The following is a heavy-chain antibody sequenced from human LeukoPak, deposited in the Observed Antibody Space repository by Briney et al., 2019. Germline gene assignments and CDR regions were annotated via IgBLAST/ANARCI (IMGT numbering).Heavy chain of an antibody. CDR2: IYYSGST. J-gene: IGHJ4*02. V-gene: IGHV4-59*01. CDR3: TRAVITFGAAVAKGFDC. Sequence: SETLSLTCTASGGSFSTCYWSWIRQPPGKGLEWIGYIYYSGSTDYNPSLKSRVTMSLDTSKNQYSLNLSSVTAADTAVYYCTRAVITFGAAVAKGFDCWGQGTLVTVTS. D-gene: IGHD3-16*01. CDR1: GGSFSTCY.